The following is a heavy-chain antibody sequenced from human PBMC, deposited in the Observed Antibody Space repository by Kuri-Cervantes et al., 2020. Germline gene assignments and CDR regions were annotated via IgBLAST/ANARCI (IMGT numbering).Heavy chain of an antibody. V-gene: IGHV3-30-3*01. J-gene: IGHJ3*02. CDR1: GFTFSSYA. Sequence: GGSLRLSCAASGFTFSSYAMHWVRQAPGKGLEWVAVISYDGSNKYYADSVKGRFTISRDNSKSTLYLQMNSLRAEDTAVYYCAKVTGSPRSSYLRAFDIWGQGTMVTVSS. CDR3: AKVTGSPRSSYLRAFDI. D-gene: IGHD7-27*01. CDR2: ISYDGSNK.